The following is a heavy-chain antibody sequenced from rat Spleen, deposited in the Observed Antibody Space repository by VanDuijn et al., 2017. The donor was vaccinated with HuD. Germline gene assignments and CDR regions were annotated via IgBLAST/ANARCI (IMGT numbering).Heavy chain of an antibody. V-gene: IGHV5S13*01. J-gene: IGHJ4*01. CDR3: ARGTTIRGYVLDA. CDR2: IGTGGGNT. D-gene: IGHD4-3*01. CDR1: GFTFSTYG. Sequence: EVQLVESGGGLVQPGRSMKLSCAASGFTFSTYGMAWVRQAPTKGLEWVASIGTGGGNTYYRDSVKGRFTISRDNAKNTLYLQMDSLNSEDTATYYCARGTTIRGYVLDAWGQGASVTVSS.